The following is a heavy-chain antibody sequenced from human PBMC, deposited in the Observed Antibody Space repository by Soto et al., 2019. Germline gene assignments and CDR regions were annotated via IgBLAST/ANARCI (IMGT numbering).Heavy chain of an antibody. J-gene: IGHJ5*02. D-gene: IGHD2-2*01. CDR3: ARWVVPFSTLDP. Sequence: ASVKVSCKASGYTFTSYAMHWVRQAPGQRLEWMGWINAGNGNTKYSQKFQGRVTITRDTSASTAYMELSSLRSEDTAVYYCARWVVPFSTLDPWGQGTLVTVSS. V-gene: IGHV1-3*01. CDR2: INAGNGNT. CDR1: GYTFTSYA.